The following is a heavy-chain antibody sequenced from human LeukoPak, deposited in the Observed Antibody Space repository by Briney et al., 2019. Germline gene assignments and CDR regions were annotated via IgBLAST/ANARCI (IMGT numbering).Heavy chain of an antibody. Sequence: PSETLSLTCAVYGGSFSGYYWSWIRQPPGKGLEWIGEINHSGSTNYNPSLKSRVTISVDTSKNQFSLKLSSGTAADTAVYYCARGPKLYSSSAGTDYWGQGTLVTVSS. CDR3: ARGPKLYSSSAGTDY. CDR1: GGSFSGYY. V-gene: IGHV4-34*01. CDR2: INHSGST. J-gene: IGHJ4*02. D-gene: IGHD6-6*01.